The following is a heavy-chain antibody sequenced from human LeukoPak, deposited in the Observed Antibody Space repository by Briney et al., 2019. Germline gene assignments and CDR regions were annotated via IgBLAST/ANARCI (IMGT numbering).Heavy chain of an antibody. J-gene: IGHJ4*02. V-gene: IGHV1-2*02. D-gene: IGHD1-26*01. CDR2: TSPNTGGT. CDR1: GYTFTDYY. CDR3: AKGEMGATDY. Sequence: ASVKVSCKASGYTFTDYYIHWVRQAPGQGLEWMGWTSPNTGGTNFAQKFQGRVTMTRDTSISTAYMELSRLKSDDTAVYYCAKGEMGATDYWGQGTLVTVSS.